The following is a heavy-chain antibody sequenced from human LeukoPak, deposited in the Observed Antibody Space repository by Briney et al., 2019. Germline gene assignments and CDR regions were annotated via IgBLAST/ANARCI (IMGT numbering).Heavy chain of an antibody. CDR1: GGSISSSSYY. CDR3: ARHHGGYCDSSGYSLPFDY. D-gene: IGHD3-22*01. CDR2: IYYSGST. V-gene: IGHV4-39*01. J-gene: IGHJ4*02. Sequence: SETLSLTCTVSGGSISSSSYYWGWIRQPPGKGLEWIGSIYYSGSTYYNPSLKSRVTISVDTSKNQFSLKLSSVTAADTAVYYCARHHGGYCDSSGYSLPFDYWGQGTLVTVSS.